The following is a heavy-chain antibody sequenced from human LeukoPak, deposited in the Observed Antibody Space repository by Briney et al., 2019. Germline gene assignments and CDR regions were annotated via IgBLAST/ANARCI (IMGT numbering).Heavy chain of an antibody. D-gene: IGHD1-26*01. CDR1: GFTFDDYA. Sequence: GRSLRLSCAASGFTFDDYAMHWVRQAPGKGLEWVSGISWNSGSIGYADSVKGRFTISRDNAKNSLYLQMNSLRAEDTALYYCAKDMARIVGATSYYYGMDVWGQGTTVTVSS. J-gene: IGHJ6*02. V-gene: IGHV3-9*01. CDR2: ISWNSGSI. CDR3: AKDMARIVGATSYYYGMDV.